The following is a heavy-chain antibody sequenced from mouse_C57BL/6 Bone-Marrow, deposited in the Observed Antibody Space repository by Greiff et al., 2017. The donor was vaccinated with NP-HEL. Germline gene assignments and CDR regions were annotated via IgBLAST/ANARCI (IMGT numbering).Heavy chain of an antibody. V-gene: IGHV1-63*01. J-gene: IGHJ2*01. CDR1: GYTFTNYW. Sequence: QVHVKQSGAELVRPGTSVKMSCKASGYTFTNYWIGWVKQRPGHGLEWIGDIYPGGGYTNYNEKFKGKATLTADKSSSTAYMQFSSLTSEDSAIDYCAREVASGNYLGYWGQGTTVTVSS. CDR3: AREVASGNYLGY. CDR2: IYPGGGYT. D-gene: IGHD1-1*02.